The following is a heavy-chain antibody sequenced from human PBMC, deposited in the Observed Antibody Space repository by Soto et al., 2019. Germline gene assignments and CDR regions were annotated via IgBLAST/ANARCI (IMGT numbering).Heavy chain of an antibody. D-gene: IGHD2-2*02. CDR2: IYPGDSDT. CDR3: ARQLKGCSSTSCYSFFYYGLDV. Sequence: GESLKISGNGSGYDFTNYCIAWVRQMPWKGLEWMGIIYPGDSDTRYNPSFQGQVTISADKSISTAYLQWSSLKASDTAMYYCARQLKGCSSTSCYSFFYYGLDVWGRGTTVTVSS. V-gene: IGHV5-51*01. J-gene: IGHJ6*02. CDR1: GYDFTNYC.